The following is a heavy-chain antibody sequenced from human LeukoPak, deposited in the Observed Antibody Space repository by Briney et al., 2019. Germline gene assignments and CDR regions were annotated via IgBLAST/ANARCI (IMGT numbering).Heavy chain of an antibody. CDR2: ISWNSGYI. V-gene: IGHV3-9*01. J-gene: IGHJ4*02. Sequence: GGSPRLSCAASGFTFDNYAMHWVRHAPGKGLEWLSIISWNSGYIGYADSVKGRFTISRDNAKKSLDLQMNSLRAEDTAFYYCAKVRGTYSSGYFFDYWGQGTLVTVSS. CDR1: GFTFDNYA. D-gene: IGHD6-19*01. CDR3: AKVRGTYSSGYFFDY.